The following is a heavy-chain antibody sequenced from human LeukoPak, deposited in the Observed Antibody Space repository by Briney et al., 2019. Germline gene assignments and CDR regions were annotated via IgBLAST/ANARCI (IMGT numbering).Heavy chain of an antibody. D-gene: IGHD2-21*02. V-gene: IGHV1-2*02. CDR2: INPKSGGT. J-gene: IGHJ4*02. CDR1: GYTFTGYY. Sequence: ASVKVSCTASGYTFTGYYMHWVRQAPGQGLEWMGWINPKSGGTSYAQKFQGRVTMTRDTSISTAYMELSSLRSDDTAVYSCAREAYCGGDCYSQATDYWGQGTLVTVSS. CDR3: AREAYCGGDCYSQATDY.